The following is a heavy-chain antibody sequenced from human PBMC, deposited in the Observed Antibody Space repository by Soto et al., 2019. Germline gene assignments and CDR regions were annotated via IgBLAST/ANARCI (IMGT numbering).Heavy chain of an antibody. V-gene: IGHV4-59*08. Sequence: SETLSLTCSVAGGSISSYYWSWIRQPPGKGLEWIGYIYYSGSTNYNPSLKSRVTISVDTSRNQFSLKLSSVTAADTAVYYCARRYGGTFDYWGQGTLVTVSS. D-gene: IGHD2-15*01. CDR1: GGSISSYY. J-gene: IGHJ4*02. CDR3: ARRYGGTFDY. CDR2: IYYSGST.